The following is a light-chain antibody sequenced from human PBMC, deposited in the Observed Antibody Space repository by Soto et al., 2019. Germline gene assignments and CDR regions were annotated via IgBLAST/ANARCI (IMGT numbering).Light chain of an antibody. CDR3: QQSHSIPWT. J-gene: IGKJ1*01. V-gene: IGKV1-39*01. Sequence: HMAQAPPSLSASLGGRVTVTCLASQRISSYLNWYQQKSGKAPKLLISAASSLESGVPSRFSGRGSGTDFTLTITSLQPEDFATYYCQQSHSIPWTFGQGTKVDIK. CDR2: AAS. CDR1: QRISSY.